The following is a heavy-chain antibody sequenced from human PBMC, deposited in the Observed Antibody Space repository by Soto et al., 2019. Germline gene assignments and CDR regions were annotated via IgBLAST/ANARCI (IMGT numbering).Heavy chain of an antibody. CDR3: AKDRGLNDYSNDHFNH. CDR2: ISNDATKK. V-gene: IGHV3-30*18. D-gene: IGHD4-4*01. Sequence: LRLSCAASGFSFSNYGIHWVRQAPGKGLEWVAFISNDATKKYYADSLKGRFTISRDNSKNTLYLQMNSLRADDTAVYYCAKDRGLNDYSNDHFNHWGQGILVTVSS. J-gene: IGHJ4*02. CDR1: GFSFSNYG.